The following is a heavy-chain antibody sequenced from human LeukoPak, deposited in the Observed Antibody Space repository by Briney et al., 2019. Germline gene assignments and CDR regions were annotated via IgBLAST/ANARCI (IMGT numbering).Heavy chain of an antibody. CDR3: ASSSGYSYGYNDGHSYYYMDV. V-gene: IGHV4-4*07. CDR2: IYTSGST. D-gene: IGHD5-18*01. Sequence: PSETLSLTCTVSGGSISSYYWSWIRQPAGKGLEWIGRIYTSGSTNYNPSLKSRVTMSVATSKNQFSLKLSSVTAADTAVYYCASSSGYSYGYNDGHSYYYMDVWGKGTTVTVSS. J-gene: IGHJ6*03. CDR1: GGSISSYY.